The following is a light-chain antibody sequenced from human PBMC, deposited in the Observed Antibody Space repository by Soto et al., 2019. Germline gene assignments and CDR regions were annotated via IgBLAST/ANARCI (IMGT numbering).Light chain of an antibody. V-gene: IGKV3-15*01. CDR2: YAS. CDR1: QRVRTN. Sequence: EIMMTQSPATLSVSPGERATLSCRAGQRVRTNLAWYQQKPGQAPSLLIYYASTRATGSPARVSGSGSGPQYTLTISSRHAEDFALYYYQQYNNWPPSTFGQETRLEIK. J-gene: IGKJ5*01. CDR3: QQYNNWPPST.